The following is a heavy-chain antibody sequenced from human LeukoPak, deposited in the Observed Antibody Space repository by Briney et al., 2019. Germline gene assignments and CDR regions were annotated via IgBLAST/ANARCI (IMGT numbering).Heavy chain of an antibody. CDR2: ISYDGSNK. D-gene: IGHD4-23*01. CDR3: AREVTRYFDY. Sequence: PGGSLRLSCAASGVRFNTYWMSWVRQAPGKGLEWVAVISYDGSNKYYADSVKGRFTISRDNSKNTLYLQMNSLRAEDTAVYYCAREVTRYFDYWGQGTLVTVSS. CDR1: GVRFNTYW. J-gene: IGHJ4*02. V-gene: IGHV3-30*03.